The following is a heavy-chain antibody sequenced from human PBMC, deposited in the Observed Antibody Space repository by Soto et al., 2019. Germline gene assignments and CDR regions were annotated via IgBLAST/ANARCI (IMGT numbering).Heavy chain of an antibody. CDR3: AKLAPLDIVVVPATYGMDV. Sequence: GGSLRLSCAASGYTFSSYAMSWVRQAPGKGLEWVSAISASGGNTYYADSVKGRFTISGDNSKSTLYLQMNSLRAEDTAVYYCAKLAPLDIVVVPATYGMDVWGQGTTVTVSS. CDR1: GYTFSSYA. J-gene: IGHJ6*02. CDR2: ISASGGNT. D-gene: IGHD2-2*03. V-gene: IGHV3-23*01.